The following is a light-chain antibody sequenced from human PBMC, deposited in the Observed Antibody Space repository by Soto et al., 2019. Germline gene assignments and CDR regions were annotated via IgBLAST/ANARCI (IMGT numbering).Light chain of an antibody. CDR3: SSYTISSTLVI. CDR1: SSDVGGYNY. CDR2: DVS. J-gene: IGLJ2*01. Sequence: QSALTQPASVSGSPGQSITISCTGTSSDVGGYNYVSWYQQHPGKAPKHMIYDVSNRPSGVSNRFSGSKSGNTASLTISGPQAEDEADYYCSSYTISSTLVIFGGGTKLTVL. V-gene: IGLV2-14*01.